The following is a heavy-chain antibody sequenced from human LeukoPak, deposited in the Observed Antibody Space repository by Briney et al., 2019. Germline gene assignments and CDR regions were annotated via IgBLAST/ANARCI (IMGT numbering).Heavy chain of an antibody. D-gene: IGHD6-13*01. Sequence: GASLKISCKGSGYSFTSNWIGWVRQMAGKGLEWMGTIYPGDSDTRYSPSFQGQVTISVDKSISTAYLQWSSLKASDTAIYYCARATSGTSTFQHWGQGTLVTVS. CDR1: GYSFTSNW. V-gene: IGHV5-51*01. J-gene: IGHJ1*01. CDR2: IYPGDSDT. CDR3: ARATSGTSTFQH.